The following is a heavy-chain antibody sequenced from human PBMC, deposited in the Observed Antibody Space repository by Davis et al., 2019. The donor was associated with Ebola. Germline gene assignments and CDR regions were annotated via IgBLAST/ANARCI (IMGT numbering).Heavy chain of an antibody. D-gene: IGHD3-16*02. J-gene: IGHJ4*02. CDR1: GGFISSYY. V-gene: IGHV4-59*01. CDR2: IYYSGST. Sequence: SETLSLTCTVSGGFISSYYWSWIRQPPGKGLEWIGYIYYSGSTNYNPSLKSRVTISVDTSKNQFSLKLSSVTAADTAVYYCARVYLPSYYFDYWGQGTLVTVSS. CDR3: ARVYLPSYYFDY.